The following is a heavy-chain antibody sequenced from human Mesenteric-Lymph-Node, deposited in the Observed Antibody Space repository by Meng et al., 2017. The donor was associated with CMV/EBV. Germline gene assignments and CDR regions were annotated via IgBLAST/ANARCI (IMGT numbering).Heavy chain of an antibody. Sequence: GGSLRLSCAASGFTFSSYGMHWVRQAPGMGLEWVAFIRYDESDKYYADSVKGRFTISRDNSKNTLYLQMNSLRAEDTAVYYCARFITYLDYYHAMDVWGQGTTVTVSS. D-gene: IGHD1-1*01. CDR3: ARFITYLDYYHAMDV. J-gene: IGHJ6*02. CDR1: GFTFSSYG. V-gene: IGHV3-30*02. CDR2: IRYDESDK.